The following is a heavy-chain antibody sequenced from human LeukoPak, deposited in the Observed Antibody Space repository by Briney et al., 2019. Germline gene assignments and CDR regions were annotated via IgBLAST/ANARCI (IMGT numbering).Heavy chain of an antibody. CDR2: IYYSGST. Sequence: SETLSLTCTVSGGSISSYYWSWIRQPPGRGLEWIGYIYYSGSTNYNPSLKSRVTISVDTSKNQFSLKLSSVTAADTAVYYCARVYYDSSGYYFGAFDIWGQGTMVTVSS. D-gene: IGHD3-22*01. CDR1: GGSISSYY. V-gene: IGHV4-59*01. CDR3: ARVYYDSSGYYFGAFDI. J-gene: IGHJ3*02.